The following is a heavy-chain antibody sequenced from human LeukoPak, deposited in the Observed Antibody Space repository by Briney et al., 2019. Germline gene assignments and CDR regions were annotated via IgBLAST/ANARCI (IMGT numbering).Heavy chain of an antibody. D-gene: IGHD2-2*01. CDR1: GYTFSSYW. CDR2: IYPDDSDA. J-gene: IGHJ4*02. CDR3: ARRAYCGGTSCYYFDY. Sequence: KVSCKGSGYTFSSYWIGWVRQMPGKGPEWMGIIYPDDSDARYSPSFQGQVTIPADKSISTAYLQWSSLKASDTAMYYCARRAYCGGTSCYYFDYWGQGTLVTVSS. V-gene: IGHV5-51*01.